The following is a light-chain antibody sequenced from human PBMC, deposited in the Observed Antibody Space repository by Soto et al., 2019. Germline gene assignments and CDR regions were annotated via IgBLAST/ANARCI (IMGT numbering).Light chain of an antibody. CDR3: SSYTSRSTLYV. CDR2: EVS. Sequence: SVLTQPASVSGSPGQSITISCTGTSSDVGGYNYVSWYQQHPGKAPKLMIYEVSNRPSGVSNRFSGSKSGNTASLTISGLQAEDEADYYCSSYTSRSTLYVFGTGTKSPS. V-gene: IGLV2-14*01. CDR1: SSDVGGYNY. J-gene: IGLJ1*01.